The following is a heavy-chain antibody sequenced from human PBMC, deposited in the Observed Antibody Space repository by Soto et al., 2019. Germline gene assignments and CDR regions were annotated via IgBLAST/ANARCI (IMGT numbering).Heavy chain of an antibody. CDR3: AKDRITMVRGVLGNYYYYGMDV. J-gene: IGHJ6*02. V-gene: IGHV3-30*18. CDR1: GFTFSSYW. CDR2: ISYDGSNK. Sequence: GGSLRLSCAASGFTFSSYWMSWVRQAPGKGLEWVAVISYDGSNKYYADSVKGRFTISRDNSKNTLYLQMNSLRAEDTAVYYCAKDRITMVRGVLGNYYYYGMDVWGQGTTVTVS. D-gene: IGHD3-10*01.